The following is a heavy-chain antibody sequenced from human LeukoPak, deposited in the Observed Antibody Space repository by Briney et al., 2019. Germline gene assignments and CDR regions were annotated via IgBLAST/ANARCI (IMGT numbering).Heavy chain of an antibody. J-gene: IGHJ4*02. D-gene: IGHD3-22*01. CDR2: IYSGGST. Sequence: GGSLRLSCAASGFTVSSNYMSWVRQAPGKGLEWVSVIYSGGSTYYADSVKGRFTISRDNSKNTLYLQMNSLRAEDTAVYYCARDLGYYDSSGPRFDYWGQGTLVTVSS. CDR1: GFTVSSNY. CDR3: ARDLGYYDSSGPRFDY. V-gene: IGHV3-53*01.